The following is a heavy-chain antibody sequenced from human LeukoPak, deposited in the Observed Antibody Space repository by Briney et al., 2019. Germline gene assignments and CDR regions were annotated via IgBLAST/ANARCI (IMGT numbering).Heavy chain of an antibody. J-gene: IGHJ4*02. CDR3: ARSSYPYYFDY. D-gene: IGHD6-19*01. CDR2: ISSSGSTI. Sequence: GGSLRLSCAASGFTFNNYEMNWVRQAPGKGLEWVSYISSSGSTIYYADSVEGRFTISRDNARNTLYLQMNSLRAEDTAVYYCARSSYPYYFDYWGQGTLVTVSS. CDR1: GFTFNNYE. V-gene: IGHV3-48*03.